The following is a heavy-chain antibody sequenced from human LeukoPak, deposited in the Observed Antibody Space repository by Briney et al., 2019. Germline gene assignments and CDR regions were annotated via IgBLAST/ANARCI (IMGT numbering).Heavy chain of an antibody. V-gene: IGHV4-38-2*01. D-gene: IGHD5-18*01. Sequence: PSETLSLTCAVSDYSTSSAYYWGWLRPPPGKGLEWIGSIYHSGSTYYNPSLKSRVTISVDTSKNQFSLKVTSVTAADTAVYYCAGNVDTAMVTFDSWGQGTLVTVSS. CDR1: DYSTSSAYY. J-gene: IGHJ4*02. CDR3: AGNVDTAMVTFDS. CDR2: IYHSGST.